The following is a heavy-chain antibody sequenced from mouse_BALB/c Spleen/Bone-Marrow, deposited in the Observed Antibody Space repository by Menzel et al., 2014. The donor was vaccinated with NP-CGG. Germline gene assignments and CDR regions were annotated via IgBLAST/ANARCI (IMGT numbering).Heavy chain of an antibody. J-gene: IGHJ4*01. CDR3: ARGGGSSYNYAMDY. D-gene: IGHD1-1*01. CDR2: ISYSGST. CDR1: GDSITSGY. V-gene: IGHV3-8*02. Sequence: EVKLQESGPSLVKPSQTLSLTCSVTGDSITSGYWNWIRKFPGNKLGYMGCISYSGSTYYNPSLKSRISITRGTSKNXYYLQLNSVTTEDTATYYCARGGGSSYNYAMDYWGQGTSVTVSS.